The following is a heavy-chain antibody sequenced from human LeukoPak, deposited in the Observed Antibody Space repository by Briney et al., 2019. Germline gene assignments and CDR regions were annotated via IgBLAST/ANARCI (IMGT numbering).Heavy chain of an antibody. J-gene: IGHJ6*02. D-gene: IGHD5-12*01. Sequence: GGSLRLSCAGSELTFSFYAMTWVRQAPGKGLEWVSGIRGSGGSTHYADSVKGRFTISRDNSKNTLYLQMNSLRAEDTAVYYCAKDRRGYSGYGYDYYGMDVWGQGTTVTVSS. V-gene: IGHV3-23*01. CDR1: ELTFSFYA. CDR3: AKDRRGYSGYGYDYYGMDV. CDR2: IRGSGGST.